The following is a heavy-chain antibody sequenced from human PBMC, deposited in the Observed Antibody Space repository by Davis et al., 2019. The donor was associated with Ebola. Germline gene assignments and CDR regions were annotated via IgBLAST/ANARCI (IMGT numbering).Heavy chain of an antibody. CDR3: ARVSLWSGYYTHVGWFDP. D-gene: IGHD3-3*01. CDR2: IYYSGST. J-gene: IGHJ5*02. Sequence: MPSETLSLTCTVSGGSISSGGYYWSWIRQHPGKGLEWIGYIYYSGSTYYNPSLKSRVTISVDTSKNQFSLKLSSVTAADTAVYYCARVSLWSGYYTHVGWFDPWGQGTLVTVSS. V-gene: IGHV4-31*03. CDR1: GGSISSGGYY.